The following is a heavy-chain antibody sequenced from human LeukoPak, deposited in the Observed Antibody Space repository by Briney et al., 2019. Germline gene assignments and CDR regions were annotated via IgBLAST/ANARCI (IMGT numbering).Heavy chain of an antibody. D-gene: IGHD3-22*01. CDR1: GGTFSSYA. J-gene: IGHJ2*01. Sequence: GASVKVSCKASGGTFSSYAISWVRQAPGQGLEWMGRIIPILGIANYAQKFQGRVTITADKSTSTAYMELSSLRSEDTAVYYCARVSPNYYDSSGYYGSFDLWGRGTLVTVSS. CDR2: IIPILGIA. V-gene: IGHV1-69*04. CDR3: ARVSPNYYDSSGYYGSFDL.